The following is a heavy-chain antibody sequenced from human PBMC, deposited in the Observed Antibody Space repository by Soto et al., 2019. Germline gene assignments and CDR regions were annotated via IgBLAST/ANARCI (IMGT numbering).Heavy chain of an antibody. Sequence: QVQLVQSGAEVKKPGSSVKVSCKASGGTFSSYAISWVRQAPGQGLEWMGGIIPIFGTANYAQKFQGRVTITADESTSSAYMELSSLRSEDTAVYYCARLDSSGYYSPFWFDPWGQGTMVTVSS. V-gene: IGHV1-69*01. CDR2: IIPIFGTA. J-gene: IGHJ5*02. CDR3: ARLDSSGYYSPFWFDP. D-gene: IGHD3-22*01. CDR1: GGTFSSYA.